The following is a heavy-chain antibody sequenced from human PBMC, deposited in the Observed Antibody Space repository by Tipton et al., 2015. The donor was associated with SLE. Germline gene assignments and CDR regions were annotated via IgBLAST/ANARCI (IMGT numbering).Heavy chain of an antibody. D-gene: IGHD4-11*01. CDR3: ARFDYSNWDDY. CDR2: INYSGNT. J-gene: IGHJ4*02. CDR1: GGPFNGFF. V-gene: IGHV4-34*01. Sequence: TLSLTCAVSGGPFNGFFWTWIRQPPGKGLEWIGEINYSGNTKYNPSLKSRVSMSVDTSKKHFSLRLSSVTAADTAVYFCARFDYSNWDDYWGQGTLVTVSS.